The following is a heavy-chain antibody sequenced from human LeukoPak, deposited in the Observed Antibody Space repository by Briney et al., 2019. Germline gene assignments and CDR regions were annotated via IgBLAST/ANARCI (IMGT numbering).Heavy chain of an antibody. CDR3: TGNGYYSLEY. CDR2: INHSGST. Sequence: SETLSLTCAAYGGSFSGYYWSWIRQPPGKGLEWIGEINHSGSTNYNPSLKSRVIISVDKSKNQFSLKLSSVTAADTAVYYCTGNGYYSLEYWGQGTLVTVSS. D-gene: IGHD3-3*01. V-gene: IGHV4-34*03. J-gene: IGHJ4*02. CDR1: GGSFSGYY.